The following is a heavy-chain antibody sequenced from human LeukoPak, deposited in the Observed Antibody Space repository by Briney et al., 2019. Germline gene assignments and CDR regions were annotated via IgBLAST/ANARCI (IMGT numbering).Heavy chain of an antibody. CDR3: AKRDHQSKYFDY. Sequence: PGGSLRLSCAASGFTFSSYAMSWVRQSPGKGLEWVSAISGSGGSTYYADSVKGRFTISRDNSKNTLYLQMNSLRAEDTAVYYCAKRDHQSKYFDYWGQGTLVTVSS. CDR2: ISGSGGST. V-gene: IGHV3-23*01. CDR1: GFTFSSYA. D-gene: IGHD5/OR15-5a*01. J-gene: IGHJ4*02.